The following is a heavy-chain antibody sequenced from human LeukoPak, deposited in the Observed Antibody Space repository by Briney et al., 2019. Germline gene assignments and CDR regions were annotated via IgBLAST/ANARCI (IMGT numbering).Heavy chain of an antibody. Sequence: GGSLRLSCAASGFTFSDYYMSWIRQAPGKGLEWVSYINSSGSTIYYADSVKGRFTISRDNAKNSLYLQMNSLRAEDTAVYYCAKVVVGYSGYDPNWFDSWGQGTLVTVSS. CDR2: INSSGSTI. CDR3: AKVVVGYSGYDPNWFDS. J-gene: IGHJ5*01. CDR1: GFTFSDYY. V-gene: IGHV3-11*01. D-gene: IGHD5-12*01.